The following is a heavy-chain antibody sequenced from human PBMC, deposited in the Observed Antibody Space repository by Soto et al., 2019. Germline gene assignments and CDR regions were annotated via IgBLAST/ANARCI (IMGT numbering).Heavy chain of an antibody. Sequence: SETLSLTCTVSGGSVSGVDYFWSWIRQSPGKGLEWIGYIYYTGITHLNPSLKSRLTMAVDTSKNEFSLELTSVSAADTAVYFCAREERKGIISWFDPWGQGTPVTVSS. V-gene: IGHV4-30-4*01. CDR2: IYYTGIT. CDR3: AREERKGIISWFDP. D-gene: IGHD2-21*01. J-gene: IGHJ5*02. CDR1: GGSVSGVDYF.